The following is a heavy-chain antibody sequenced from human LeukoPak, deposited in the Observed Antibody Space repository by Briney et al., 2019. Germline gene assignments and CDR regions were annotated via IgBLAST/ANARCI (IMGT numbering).Heavy chain of an antibody. Sequence: PSETLSLTCDVSGGSISSKWWSWVRQPPGKGLEWIGEIYDSGSTNYNPSLESRVSISIDKSKKQFSLKLTYVTAADTAVYYCARTGWSACSSTSCYAFDPWGQGTLVTVSS. J-gene: IGHJ5*02. CDR3: ARTGWSACSSTSCYAFDP. D-gene: IGHD2-2*01. CDR2: IYDSGST. V-gene: IGHV4-4*02. CDR1: GGSISSKW.